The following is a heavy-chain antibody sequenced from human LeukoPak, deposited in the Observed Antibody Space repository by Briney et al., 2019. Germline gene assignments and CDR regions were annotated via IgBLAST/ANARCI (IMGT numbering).Heavy chain of an antibody. J-gene: IGHJ4*02. V-gene: IGHV1-69*13. CDR3: AKTEIQLWPTVYFDY. D-gene: IGHD5-18*01. CDR1: GGTFSSYA. Sequence: SVKVSCKASGGTFSSYAISWVRQAPGQGLEWMGGNIPIFGTANYAQKFQGRVTITADESTSTAYMELSSLRSEDTAVYYCAKTEIQLWPTVYFDYWGQGTLVTVSS. CDR2: NIPIFGTA.